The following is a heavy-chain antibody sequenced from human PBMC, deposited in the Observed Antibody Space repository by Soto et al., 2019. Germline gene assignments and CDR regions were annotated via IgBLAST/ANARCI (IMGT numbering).Heavy chain of an antibody. CDR1: GFTFGNYG. CDR3: AKGFIVVVTVIRPDDAFDA. CDR2: ISGGGGST. V-gene: IGHV3-23*01. D-gene: IGHD2-21*02. J-gene: IGHJ5*01. Sequence: GGSLRLSCAASGFTFGNYGMNWVRQAPGKGLEWVSGISGGGGSTYYADSLKGRFTISRDPSKNTIFLEMNSLRAEDTAVYYCAKGFIVVVTVIRPDDAFDAWGQGTLVTVSS.